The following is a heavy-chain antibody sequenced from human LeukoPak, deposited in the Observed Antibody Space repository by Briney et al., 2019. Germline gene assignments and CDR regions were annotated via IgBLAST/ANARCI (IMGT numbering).Heavy chain of an antibody. Sequence: GGSLSLSCPASGFTFSSYAMHWVRQAPGMGLEWVAVISYDGSNKYYADSVKGRFTISRDNSKNTLYLQMNSLRAEDTAVYYCARGHSSSSFNYWGQGTLVTVSS. V-gene: IGHV3-30*01. J-gene: IGHJ4*02. CDR3: ARGHSSSSFNY. CDR2: ISYDGSNK. CDR1: GFTFSSYA. D-gene: IGHD6-6*01.